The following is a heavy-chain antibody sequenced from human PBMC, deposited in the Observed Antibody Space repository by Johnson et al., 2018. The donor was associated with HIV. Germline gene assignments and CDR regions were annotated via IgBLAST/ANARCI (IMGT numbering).Heavy chain of an antibody. V-gene: IGHV3-11*04. CDR2: ISCSGCSI. Sequence: VQLVESGGALVKPGGSLRLSCAASGFTFSDYYMSRIRQAPGKGLEWVSYISCSGCSIYADSVKGRFTLSRDNSKNTLYLQMNSLRAEDTAVYYCAIIPPGGAGKGADAFDIWGQGTMVTVSS. CDR1: GFTFSDYY. J-gene: IGHJ3*02. D-gene: IGHD1-26*01. CDR3: AIIPPGGAGKGADAFDI.